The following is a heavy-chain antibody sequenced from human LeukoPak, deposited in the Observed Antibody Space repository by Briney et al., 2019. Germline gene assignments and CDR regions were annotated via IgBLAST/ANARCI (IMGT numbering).Heavy chain of an antibody. Sequence: PSETLSLTCAVSGGSISSSNWWSWVRQPPGKGLEWIGEIYHSGSTNYNPSLKSRVTISVDTSKNQFSLKLSSVTAADTAVYYCARAKQWLDDSGFDYWGQGTLVTVSS. CDR3: ARAKQWLDDSGFDY. V-gene: IGHV4-4*02. CDR2: IYHSGST. CDR1: GGSISSSNW. J-gene: IGHJ4*02. D-gene: IGHD6-19*01.